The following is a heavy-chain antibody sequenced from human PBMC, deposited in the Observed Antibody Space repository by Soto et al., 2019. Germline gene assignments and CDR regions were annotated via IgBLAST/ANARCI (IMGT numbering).Heavy chain of an antibody. J-gene: IGHJ6*02. CDR3: ARGGSKYQPRSSGLDV. CDR1: GGTFSSYA. CDR2: IIPIFGTA. Sequence: QVQLVQSGAEVKKPGSSVKVSCKASGGTFSSYAISWVRQAPGQGLEWMGGIIPIFGTANYAQKFQGRVTITADESTSTAYMELSGLRSEDTAVYYCARGGSKYQPRSSGLDVWGQGTTVTVSS. V-gene: IGHV1-69*01. D-gene: IGHD2-2*01.